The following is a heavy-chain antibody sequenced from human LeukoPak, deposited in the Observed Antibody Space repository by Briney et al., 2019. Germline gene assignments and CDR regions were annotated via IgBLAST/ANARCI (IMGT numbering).Heavy chain of an antibody. Sequence: SETLSLTCTVSGVSISSYYWSWIRQPPGKGLEWIGYIYYTGSTNYNPSLKSRVTISVDTSKNQFSLKLSSVTAADTAVYYCARRKRSRYDYWGQGTLVTVSS. J-gene: IGHJ4*02. CDR3: ARRKRSRYDY. CDR2: IYYTGST. V-gene: IGHV4-59*01. CDR1: GVSISSYY.